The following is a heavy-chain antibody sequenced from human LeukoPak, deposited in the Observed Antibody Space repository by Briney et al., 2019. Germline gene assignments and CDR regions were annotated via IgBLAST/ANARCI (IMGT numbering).Heavy chain of an antibody. CDR2: ISNGGST. J-gene: IGHJ4*02. D-gene: IGHD3-22*01. V-gene: IGHV4-61*01. CDR1: GGYVNRGTFF. Sequence: PSQTLSLTCAVSGGYVNRGTFFWTWIRKPPGKGLEWIGYISNGGSTNYHPSLKSRVTISSDTSKTQFTLKLTSVTAADTAVYYCARSPSGYRFDSWGQGTLVTVSS. CDR3: ARSPSGYRFDS.